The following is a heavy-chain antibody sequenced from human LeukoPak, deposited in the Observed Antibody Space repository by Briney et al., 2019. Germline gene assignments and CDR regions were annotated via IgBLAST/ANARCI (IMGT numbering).Heavy chain of an antibody. CDR2: INHSGST. CDR3: ARGEEYYGSGNYYNRGFDY. Sequence: KPSETLSLTCAVYGGSFSGYYWSWIRQPPGKGLEWIGEINHSGSTNYNPSLKSRVTISVDTSKNQFSLKLSSVTAADTAVYYCARGEEYYGSGNYYNRGFDYWGQGTLVTVSS. D-gene: IGHD3-10*01. CDR1: GGSFSGYY. V-gene: IGHV4-34*01. J-gene: IGHJ4*02.